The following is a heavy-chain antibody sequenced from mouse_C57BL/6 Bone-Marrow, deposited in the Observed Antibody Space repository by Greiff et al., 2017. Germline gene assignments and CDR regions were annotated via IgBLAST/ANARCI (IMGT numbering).Heavy chain of an antibody. CDR1: GFSLSTSGMG. CDR2: IYWDDDK. D-gene: IGHD1-1*01. V-gene: IGHV8-12*01. J-gene: IGHJ1*03. Sequence: QVQLQQSGPGILQSSQTLSLTCSFSGFSLSTSGMGVSWIRQPSGKGLEWLAHIYWDDDKRYNPSLKSRLTISKDTSRNQVFLKITSVDTADTATYYCARSDYGSSPWYFDVWGTGTTVTVSS. CDR3: ARSDYGSSPWYFDV.